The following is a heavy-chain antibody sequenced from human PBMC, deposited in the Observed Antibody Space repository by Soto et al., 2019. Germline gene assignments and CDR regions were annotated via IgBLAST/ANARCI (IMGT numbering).Heavy chain of an antibody. J-gene: IGHJ3*02. Sequence: ASVKVSCKAPGYTFTSYGISWVRQAPGQGLEWMGWISAYNGNTNYAQKLQGRVTMTTDTSTSTAYMELRSLRSDDTAVYYCARDYYDSSGYYYRSAFDIWGQGTMVTVSS. V-gene: IGHV1-18*04. CDR1: GYTFTSYG. CDR3: ARDYYDSSGYYYRSAFDI. CDR2: ISAYNGNT. D-gene: IGHD3-22*01.